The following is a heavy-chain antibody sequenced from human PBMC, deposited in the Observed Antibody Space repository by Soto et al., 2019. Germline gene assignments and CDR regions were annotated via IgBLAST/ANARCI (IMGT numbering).Heavy chain of an antibody. CDR3: ARDVSSDTTGFRGYDL. D-gene: IGHD3-10*01. V-gene: IGHV1-69*01. J-gene: IGHJ4*02. Sequence: QLHLVQSGAEVKKAGSSVKVSCKASGGTVSSYAITWVRQAPGKGLEWMGVFIPIFDSAHYAPKFQGRITITADESTSTAYMELSGLTSEDTAIYYCARDVSSDTTGFRGYDLWGQGTQVTVSS. CDR1: GGTVSSYA. CDR2: FIPIFDSA.